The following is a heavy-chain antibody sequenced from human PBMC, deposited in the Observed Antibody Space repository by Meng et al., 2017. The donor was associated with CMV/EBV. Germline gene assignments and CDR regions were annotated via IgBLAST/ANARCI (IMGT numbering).Heavy chain of an antibody. V-gene: IGHV3-49*04. CDR3: TTSMAHYDFWSGPQAY. D-gene: IGHD3-3*01. CDR1: GFTFGDYA. Sequence: GESLKISCTASGFTFGDYAMSWVRQAPGKGLEWVGFIRSKAYGGTTEYAASVKGRFTISRDDSKSIAYLQMNSLKTEDTAVYYCTTSMAHYDFWSGPQAYWGQGTLVTVSS. CDR2: IRSKAYGGTT. J-gene: IGHJ4*02.